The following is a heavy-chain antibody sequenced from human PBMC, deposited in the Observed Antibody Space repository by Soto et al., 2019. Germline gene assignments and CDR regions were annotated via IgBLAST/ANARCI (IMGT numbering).Heavy chain of an antibody. CDR3: ARGRYCLTGRCFPNWFNS. CDR2: IYKSATT. J-gene: IGHJ5*01. D-gene: IGHD2-15*01. Sequence: SETLSLTCSVSGDSISTVDYFWAWIRQPPGQALEYIGYIYKSATTYYNPSFESRVAISLDTSKSQFSLNVTSVTAADTAVYFCARGRYCLTGRCFPNWFNSWGQGTLVTVSS. V-gene: IGHV4-30-4*01. CDR1: GDSISTVDYF.